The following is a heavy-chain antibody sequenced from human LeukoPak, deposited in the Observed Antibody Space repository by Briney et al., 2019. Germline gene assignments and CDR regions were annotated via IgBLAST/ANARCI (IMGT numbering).Heavy chain of an antibody. CDR2: IEYSGRT. CDR3: ARGVYGGYFDQ. J-gene: IGHJ4*02. Sequence: SETLSLTCIVSGGSISGYYWSWIRQPPGKGLEWIGYIEYSGRTEYKPSLQSRLTISVDTSKNQFSLKVNSVTAADTAVYYCARGVYGGYFDQWGQEALVTVSS. CDR1: GGSISGYY. V-gene: IGHV4-59*01. D-gene: IGHD4/OR15-4a*01.